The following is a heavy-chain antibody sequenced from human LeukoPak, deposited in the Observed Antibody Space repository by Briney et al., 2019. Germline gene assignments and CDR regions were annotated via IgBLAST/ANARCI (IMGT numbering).Heavy chain of an antibody. Sequence: GGSLRLSCAASGFTFSSYAMTWVRQAPGKGLEWVSAISGSGDSTYYADSVKGLFTISRDNSKNTLYLQMNRLRAEDTAVYYCARGRRPIVVVPDDIHKPLNYFDPWGQGTLVTVSS. V-gene: IGHV3-23*01. CDR1: GFTFSSYA. J-gene: IGHJ5*02. CDR3: ARGRRPIVVVPDDIHKPLNYFDP. CDR2: ISGSGDST. D-gene: IGHD2-2*01.